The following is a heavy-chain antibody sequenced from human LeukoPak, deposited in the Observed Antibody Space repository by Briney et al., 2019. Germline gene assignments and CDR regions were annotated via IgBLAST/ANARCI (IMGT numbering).Heavy chain of an antibody. CDR1: GETLTEFS. D-gene: IGHD1-14*01. J-gene: IGHJ3*01. Sequence: ASVKVSCKVSGETLTEFSMHWVRQPPGKGLEWMGGFDPEDGETVYAQKFQGRVTLTEDTPTHTAFMELGSLISDDTAVYYCATDRTGPRTQWRDPFDVWGQGTMVTVSS. V-gene: IGHV1-24*01. CDR2: FDPEDGET. CDR3: ATDRTGPRTQWRDPFDV.